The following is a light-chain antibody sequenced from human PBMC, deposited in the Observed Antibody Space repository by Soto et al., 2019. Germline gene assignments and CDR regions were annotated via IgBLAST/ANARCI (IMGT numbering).Light chain of an antibody. CDR3: SSYTTSNTPLYV. J-gene: IGLJ1*01. V-gene: IGLV2-11*01. Sequence: QSALTQPRSVSGSPGQSVTISCTGTSSDVGNFNSVSWYQQHPGKAPKLMIYDVNKRPSGVPDRFSGSKSGSTASLTISGLQAEDEANYYCSSYTTSNTPLYVFGTGTQLTVL. CDR2: DVN. CDR1: SSDVGNFNS.